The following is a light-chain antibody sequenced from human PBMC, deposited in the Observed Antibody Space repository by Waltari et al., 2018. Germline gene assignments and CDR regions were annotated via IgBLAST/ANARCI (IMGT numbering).Light chain of an antibody. CDR3: FSKDTRGNPL. CDR2: EDT. V-gene: IGLV3-10*01. Sequence: SSDLTQPPSVSVSPGQTARITCSGETLAKTPVSWYQQKSGQAHVVVVCEDTKRVSGIPERFSGSTSGTEATLTITGAQVDDEADYYCFSKDTRGNPLFAGGTRLTVL. J-gene: IGLJ2*01. CDR1: TLAKTP.